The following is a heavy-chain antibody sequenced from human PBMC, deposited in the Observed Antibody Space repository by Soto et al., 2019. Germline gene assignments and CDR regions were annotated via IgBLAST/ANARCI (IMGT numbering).Heavy chain of an antibody. CDR3: AGHRRDTAMVTFYYYMDV. CDR2: IYPGDSDT. D-gene: IGHD5-18*01. J-gene: IGHJ6*03. Sequence: PGEFQRISCNVFGYSFTSYWGGWVRQMPGKGLEWMGIIYPGDSDTRYSPSFQGQVTISADKSISTAYLQWSSLKASDTAMYYCAGHRRDTAMVTFYYYMDVWGKGTTVTVSS. V-gene: IGHV5-51*01. CDR1: GYSFTSYW.